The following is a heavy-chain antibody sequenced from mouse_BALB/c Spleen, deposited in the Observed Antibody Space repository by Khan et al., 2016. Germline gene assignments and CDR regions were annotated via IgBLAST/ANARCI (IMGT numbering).Heavy chain of an antibody. D-gene: IGHD1-2*01. Sequence: EVQLVESGPGLVKPSQSLSLTCTVTGYSITSDYAWNWIRQFPGNKLEWMGYISYSGSTRYYPSLKSRISITRDTSKNQFFLQLNSVTTEDTATYYGARTPTAYDTMDYWGQGTSVTVSS. CDR3: ARTPTAYDTMDY. V-gene: IGHV3-2*02. J-gene: IGHJ4*01. CDR2: ISYSGST. CDR1: GYSITSDYA.